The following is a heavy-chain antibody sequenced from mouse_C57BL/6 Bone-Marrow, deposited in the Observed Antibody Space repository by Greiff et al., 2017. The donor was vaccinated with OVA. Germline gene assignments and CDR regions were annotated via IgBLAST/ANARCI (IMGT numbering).Heavy chain of an antibody. CDR1: GFTFSSYG. J-gene: IGHJ1*03. D-gene: IGHD1-1*01. V-gene: IGHV5-6*01. CDR3: ASYYYGSSLDWYFDV. Sequence: EVMLVESGGDSVKPGGSLKLSCAASGFTFSSYGMSWVRQTPDSVKGRFTISRDNAKNTLYLQMSSLKSEDTAMYYCASYYYGSSLDWYFDVWGTGTTVTVSS.